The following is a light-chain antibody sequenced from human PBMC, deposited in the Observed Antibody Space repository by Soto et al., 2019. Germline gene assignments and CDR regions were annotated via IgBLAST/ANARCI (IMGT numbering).Light chain of an antibody. V-gene: IGKV3-20*01. CDR3: QRYGTSDFT. CDR1: QSVSSSY. J-gene: IGKJ3*01. Sequence: ELLLTQSPGTLSLSPGDRATLSCRASQSVSSSYLAWYQQKPGQAPRLLIYGSSYRATGIPDRFSGSGSGTDFTLTISRLEPEYFAVYYCQRYGTSDFTFGPGTKVDIK. CDR2: GSS.